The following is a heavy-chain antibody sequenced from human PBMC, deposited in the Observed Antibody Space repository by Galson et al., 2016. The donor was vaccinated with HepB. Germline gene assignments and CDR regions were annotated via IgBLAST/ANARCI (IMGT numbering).Heavy chain of an antibody. CDR3: ARDPGALYNHLGSDVNQYGMDV. J-gene: IGHJ6*02. Sequence: SLRLSCAGSGFAFSNSGINWVRQAPGKGLQWISYISTTVRTIYYADSVVGRFTISRDNAKNSVYLQMNSLRDDDTAVYYCARDPGALYNHLGSDVNQYGMDVWGQGTTVTVSS. CDR2: ISTTVRTI. V-gene: IGHV3-48*02. CDR1: GFAFSNSG. D-gene: IGHD3-3*02.